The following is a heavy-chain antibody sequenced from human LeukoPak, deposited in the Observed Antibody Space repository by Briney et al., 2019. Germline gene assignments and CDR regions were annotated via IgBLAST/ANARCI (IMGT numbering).Heavy chain of an antibody. CDR2: IRTDGLET. Sequence: GGSLRLSCAASGLTFNNYWMHWVRQAPGKGLVWVSRIRTDGLETSYADSVKGRFTVSRDNAKNTLYLQMNSLRAEDTAVYYCAKDKGVCSSTSCYGSYYYYYMDVWGKGTTVTVSS. CDR3: AKDKGVCSSTSCYGSYYYYYMDV. CDR1: GLTFNNYW. V-gene: IGHV3-74*01. J-gene: IGHJ6*03. D-gene: IGHD2-2*01.